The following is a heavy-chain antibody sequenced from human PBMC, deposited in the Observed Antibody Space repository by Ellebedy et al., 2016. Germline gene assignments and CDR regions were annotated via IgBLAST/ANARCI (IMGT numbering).Heavy chain of an antibody. CDR2: ISGSGVTT. Sequence: GGSLRLSCEASGFTFSSFGMSWVRQVPGKGLEWVSGISGSGVTTYNADSVKGRFNISRDNSKNMVYLHMNSLRVDDTGVYYCAKRSQFSSISCFDYWGQGTLVAVST. D-gene: IGHD6-13*01. CDR3: AKRSQFSSISCFDY. CDR1: GFTFSSFG. J-gene: IGHJ4*02. V-gene: IGHV3-23*01.